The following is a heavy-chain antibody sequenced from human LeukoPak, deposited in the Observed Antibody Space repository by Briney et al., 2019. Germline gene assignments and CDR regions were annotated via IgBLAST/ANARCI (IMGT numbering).Heavy chain of an antibody. CDR1: GFTFSSYE. V-gene: IGHV3-48*03. CDR3: ATYALLWFGESHFYFDY. D-gene: IGHD3-10*01. Sequence: PGGSLRLSCAASGFTFSSYEMNWVRQAPGKGLEWVSYISSSGSITYYADSVKGRFTISRDNAKNSLYLQMNSLRAEDTAVYYCATYALLWFGESHFYFDYWGQGTLVTVSS. J-gene: IGHJ4*02. CDR2: ISSSGSIT.